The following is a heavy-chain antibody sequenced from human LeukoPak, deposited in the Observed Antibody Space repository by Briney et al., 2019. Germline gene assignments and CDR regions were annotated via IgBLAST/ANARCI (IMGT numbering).Heavy chain of an antibody. V-gene: IGHV4-39*01. Sequence: SETLSLTCTVSGGSVSSDSYYWSWIRQPPGKGLEWIANMYYGGDNYYNPSLKSRLTLSADTSKNQLSLKLSSVTAADTAVYYCARPAAAGIEAFDIWGQGTMDIVSS. J-gene: IGHJ3*02. CDR2: MYYGGDN. D-gene: IGHD6-13*01. CDR3: ARPAAAGIEAFDI. CDR1: GGSVSSDSYY.